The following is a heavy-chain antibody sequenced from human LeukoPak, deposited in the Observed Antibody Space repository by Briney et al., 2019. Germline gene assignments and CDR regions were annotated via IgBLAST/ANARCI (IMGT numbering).Heavy chain of an antibody. CDR1: GGSIRSYY. Sequence: SETLSLTXTVSGGSIRSYYWSWIRQPAGKGLEWIGRIYTSGNTNYSPSLKSRVTMSVDTSKNQFSLKLSSVTAGDTAVYYCAREVSNITARALDYWGQGTLVTVSS. V-gene: IGHV4-4*07. J-gene: IGHJ4*02. CDR2: IYTSGNT. CDR3: AREVSNITARALDY. D-gene: IGHD6-6*01.